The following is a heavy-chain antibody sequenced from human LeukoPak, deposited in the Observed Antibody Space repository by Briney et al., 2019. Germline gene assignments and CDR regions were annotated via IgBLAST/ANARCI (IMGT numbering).Heavy chain of an antibody. CDR2: IYYSGST. CDR3: ARGEMATIWTYYFDY. CDR1: GGSFSGYY. D-gene: IGHD5-24*01. J-gene: IGHJ4*02. V-gene: IGHV4-59*01. Sequence: SETLSLTCAVYGGSFSGYYWRWLRQPPGKGLEWIGYIYYSGSTNYNPSLKSRVTISVDTSKNQFSLKLSSVAAADTAVYYCARGEMATIWTYYFDYWGQGTLVTVSS.